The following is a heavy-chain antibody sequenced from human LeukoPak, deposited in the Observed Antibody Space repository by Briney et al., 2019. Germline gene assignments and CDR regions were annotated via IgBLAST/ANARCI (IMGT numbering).Heavy chain of an antibody. CDR1: GDSLNTGVYY. J-gene: IGHJ4*02. Sequence: KSSETLSLTCTVSGDSLNTGVYYWSWIRQPPGKGLEWIGYIYYSGSTNYNPSLKSRVTISVDTSKNQFSLKLSSVTAADTAVYYCARHKQWELPYFDYWGQGTLVTVSS. D-gene: IGHD1-26*01. CDR3: ARHKQWELPYFDY. V-gene: IGHV4-61*08. CDR2: IYYSGST.